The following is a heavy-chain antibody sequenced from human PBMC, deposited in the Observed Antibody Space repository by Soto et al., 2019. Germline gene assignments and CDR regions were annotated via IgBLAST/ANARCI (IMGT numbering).Heavy chain of an antibody. V-gene: IGHV3-21*01. CDR2: ISSSSSYI. CDR1: GFTFSSYS. Sequence: GESLKISCAASGFTFSSYSMNWVRQAPGKGLEWVSSISSSSSYIYYADSVKGRFTISRDNAKNSLYLQMNSLRAEDTAVYYCAREGRIFGVVTPVYFDYWGQGTLVTVSS. J-gene: IGHJ4*02. D-gene: IGHD3-3*01. CDR3: AREGRIFGVVTPVYFDY.